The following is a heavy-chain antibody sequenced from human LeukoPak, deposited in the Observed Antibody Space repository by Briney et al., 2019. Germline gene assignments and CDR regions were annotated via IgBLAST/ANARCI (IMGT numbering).Heavy chain of an antibody. J-gene: IGHJ4*02. CDR3: ARHLDYSGSGTYFDY. CDR2: INHSGST. D-gene: IGHD3-10*01. Sequence: SETLSLTCAVYGGSFSGYYWSWIRQPPGKGLEWIGEINHSGSTNYNPSLKSRVTISVGTSKNQFSLKLSSVTAADTAVYYCARHLDYSGSGTYFDYWGQGILVTVSS. V-gene: IGHV4-34*01. CDR1: GGSFSGYY.